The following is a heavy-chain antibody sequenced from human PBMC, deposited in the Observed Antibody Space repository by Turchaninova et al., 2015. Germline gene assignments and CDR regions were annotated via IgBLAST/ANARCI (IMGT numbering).Heavy chain of an antibody. D-gene: IGHD3-22*01. V-gene: IGHV4-30-4*01. J-gene: IGHJ4*02. Sequence: QVQLQESGPGLVKPSQTLSLPCTVSGGSIGSGDYYGSWIRQPPGKGLEWIGYIYSSGSTYYNPSLKSRVTISVDTSKNQFSLKLSSVTAADTAVYYCAREYYYDSSGHLAAFDYWGQGTLVTVSS. CDR1: GGSIGSGDYY. CDR2: IYSSGST. CDR3: AREYYYDSSGHLAAFDY.